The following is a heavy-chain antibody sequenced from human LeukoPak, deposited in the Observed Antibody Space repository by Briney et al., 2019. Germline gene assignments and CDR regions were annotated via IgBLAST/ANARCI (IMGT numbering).Heavy chain of an antibody. Sequence: ASAKVSCKASGYTFTGYYMHWVRQAPGQGLEWMGWISAYNGNTNYAQKLQGRVTMTTDTSTSTAYMELRSLRSDDTAVYYCARVLGSGAFLPWFDPWGQGTLVTVSS. D-gene: IGHD6-25*01. J-gene: IGHJ5*02. CDR1: GYTFTGYY. CDR2: ISAYNGNT. CDR3: ARVLGSGAFLPWFDP. V-gene: IGHV1-18*04.